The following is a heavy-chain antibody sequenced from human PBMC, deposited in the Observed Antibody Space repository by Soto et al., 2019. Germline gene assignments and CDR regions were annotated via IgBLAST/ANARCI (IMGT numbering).Heavy chain of an antibody. J-gene: IGHJ3*02. CDR1: GYTFSAYT. D-gene: IGHD3-3*02. V-gene: IGHV1-3*01. Sequence: ASVKVSCKATGYTFSAYTMNWVRQAPGQSLEWMGWINAGSGNTKYSQNFQGIVSITRDTSASTVYMELTGLTSEDTAVYYCARDTETLGPRANDALDIWGQGTMVT. CDR3: ARDTETLGPRANDALDI. CDR2: INAGSGNT.